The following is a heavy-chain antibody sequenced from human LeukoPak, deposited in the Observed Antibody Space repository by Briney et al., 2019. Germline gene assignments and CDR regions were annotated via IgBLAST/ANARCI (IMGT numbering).Heavy chain of an antibody. CDR2: MYTGGST. J-gene: IGHJ3*02. CDR1: GFTVSNNY. CDR3: ARDRNSFDI. Sequence: PGGSLRLSCAASGFTVSNNYMNWVRQAPGKGLEWVSVMYTGGSTYYADSVKGRFTISRDNSKNTLYLQMNSLRAEDTAVYYCARDRNSFDIWGQGTMVTVSS. V-gene: IGHV3-53*01. D-gene: IGHD1-1*01.